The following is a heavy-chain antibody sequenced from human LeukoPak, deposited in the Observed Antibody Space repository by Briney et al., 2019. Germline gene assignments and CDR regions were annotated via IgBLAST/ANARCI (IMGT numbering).Heavy chain of an antibody. CDR2: IYHSGST. V-gene: IGHV4-30-2*01. D-gene: IGHD6-6*01. J-gene: IGHJ6*02. CDR3: ARERWEYSSSSTYYGMDV. Sequence: SQTLSLTCAVSGGSISSGGYSWNWIRQPPGKGLEWIGYIYHSGSTYYNPSLKSRVTISVDRSKNQFSLKLSSVTAADTAVYYCARERWEYSSSSTYYGMDVWGQGTTDTVSS. CDR1: GGSISSGGYS.